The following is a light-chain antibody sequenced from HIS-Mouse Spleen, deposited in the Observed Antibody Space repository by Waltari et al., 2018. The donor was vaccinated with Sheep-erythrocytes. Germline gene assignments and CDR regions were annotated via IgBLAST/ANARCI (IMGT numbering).Light chain of an antibody. V-gene: IGLV2-23*01. Sequence: QSITISCTGTSSDVGSYNLVSWYQQHPGKAPKLMIYEGSKRPSGVSNRFSGSKSGNTASLTIAGLQAEDEADYYCCSYAGSSTPWVFGGGTKLTVL. J-gene: IGLJ3*02. CDR1: SSDVGSYNL. CDR2: EGS. CDR3: CSYAGSSTPWV.